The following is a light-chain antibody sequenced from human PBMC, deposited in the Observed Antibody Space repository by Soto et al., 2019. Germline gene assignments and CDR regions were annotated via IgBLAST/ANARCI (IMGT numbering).Light chain of an antibody. J-gene: IGKJ1*01. V-gene: IGKV3D-15*01. CDR3: QQYNNWPRT. Sequence: EIVLTQSPGTLSLSTGERATLSCRASQSVRSNYLAWYQQKPGQAPRFLIYGASTRATGIPDRFSGGGSGTEFTLTISSLQSEDFAVYYCQQYNNWPRTFGQGTKVDIK. CDR2: GAS. CDR1: QSVRSN.